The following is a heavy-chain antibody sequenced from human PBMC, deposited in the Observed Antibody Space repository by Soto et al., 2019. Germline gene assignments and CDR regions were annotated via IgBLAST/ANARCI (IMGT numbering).Heavy chain of an antibody. V-gene: IGHV4-39*01. CDR1: GGSISSRSYY. J-gene: IGHJ5*02. CDR3: ARLLGRAEITMIVVVTPNWFDP. Sequence: ASLSLTCTVSGGSISSRSYYWGWIRQPPGKGLEWIGSIYYSGSTYYNPSLKSRVTISVDTSKNQFSLKLSSVTAADTAVYYCARLLGRAEITMIVVVTPNWFDPWGQRTQVTVSS. CDR2: IYYSGST. D-gene: IGHD3-22*01.